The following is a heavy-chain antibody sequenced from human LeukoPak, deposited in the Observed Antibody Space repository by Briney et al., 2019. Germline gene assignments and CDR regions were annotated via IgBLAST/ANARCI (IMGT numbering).Heavy chain of an antibody. Sequence: PGGSLRLSCSASGFTFSTYWMSWVRQAPGKRLEWVSGVSASGGSTYFADSVKGRFTISRDNSKNTLYLQMNTLRAEDTALYYCAKGRIAAADDAFDMWGQGTMVIVSS. V-gene: IGHV3-23*01. J-gene: IGHJ3*02. CDR3: AKGRIAAADDAFDM. CDR1: GFTFSTYW. CDR2: VSASGGST. D-gene: IGHD6-13*01.